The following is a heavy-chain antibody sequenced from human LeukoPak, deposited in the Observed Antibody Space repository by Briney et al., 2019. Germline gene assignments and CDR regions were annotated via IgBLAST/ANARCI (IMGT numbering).Heavy chain of an antibody. V-gene: IGHV4-4*07. D-gene: IGHD2-2*01. CDR2: ISTSGST. CDR1: AGFISNYY. Sequence: PSETLSLTCTVSAGFISNYYWSWLRQPGGKGLEWIGRISTSGSTNYNPSLESRVPMSVDTSKNQFSLKLTSVTAADTAVYYCAREYCSSSSCFHYSYYYFMDVWGKGTKVTVSS. CDR3: AREYCSSSSCFHYSYYYFMDV. J-gene: IGHJ6*04.